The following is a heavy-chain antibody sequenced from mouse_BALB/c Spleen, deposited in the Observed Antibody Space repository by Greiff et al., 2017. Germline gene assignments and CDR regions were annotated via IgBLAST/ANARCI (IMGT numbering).Heavy chain of an antibody. CDR3: ARDYDDERWFDD. Sequence: EVKLVESGGGLVKPGGSLKLSCAASGFTFSDYYMYWVRQTPEKRLEWVGTISDGGSYTSYQDSVKGRFTISRDKTKNNLYLQMSSLKSEDTAMSYGARDYDDERWFDDWGQGTLVTVAA. V-gene: IGHV5-4*02. CDR2: ISDGGSYT. CDR1: GFTFSDYY. J-gene: IGHJ3*01. D-gene: IGHD2-3*01.